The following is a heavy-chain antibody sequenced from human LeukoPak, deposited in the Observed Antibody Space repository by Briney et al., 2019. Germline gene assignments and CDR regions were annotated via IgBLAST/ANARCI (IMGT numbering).Heavy chain of an antibody. Sequence: ASVKVSCKASGYTFTSYDINWVRQATGQGLEWMGWMNPNSGNTGYAQKFQGRVTMTRNTSISTAYMEPSSLRSEDTAVYYCARGQVGAYKYNWFDPWGQGTLVTVSS. CDR1: GYTFTSYD. CDR3: ARGQVGAYKYNWFDP. D-gene: IGHD1-26*01. V-gene: IGHV1-8*01. CDR2: MNPNSGNT. J-gene: IGHJ5*02.